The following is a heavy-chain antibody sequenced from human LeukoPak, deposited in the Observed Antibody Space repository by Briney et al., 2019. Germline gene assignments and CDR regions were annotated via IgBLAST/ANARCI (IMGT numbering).Heavy chain of an antibody. CDR3: ARVALKGTYYDFWSGYEHNWFDP. J-gene: IGHJ5*02. V-gene: IGHV3-7*01. CDR1: GFTFSTYW. D-gene: IGHD3-3*01. CDR2: ISRDGSEK. Sequence: GGSLRLSCAASGFTFSTYWMSWVRQAPGKGLEWVANISRDGSEKYYGDSVKGRFTISRDNAENTLFLQMNSLRADDTAVYYCARVALKGTYYDFWSGYEHNWFDPWGQGTLVTVSS.